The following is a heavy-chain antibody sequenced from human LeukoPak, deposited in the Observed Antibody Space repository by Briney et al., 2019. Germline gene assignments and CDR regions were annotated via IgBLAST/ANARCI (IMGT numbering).Heavy chain of an antibody. CDR1: GGSISSGGYY. D-gene: IGHD2-15*01. V-gene: IGHV4-31*03. CDR2: IYYSGST. CDR3: ARSYCSGGSCWVYFDY. J-gene: IGHJ4*02. Sequence: SQTLSLTCTVSGGSISSGGYYWSWIRQHPGKGLEWIGYIYYSGSTNYNPSLKSRVTISVDTSKNQFSLKLGSVTAADTAIYHCARSYCSGGSCWVYFDYWGQGTLVTVSS.